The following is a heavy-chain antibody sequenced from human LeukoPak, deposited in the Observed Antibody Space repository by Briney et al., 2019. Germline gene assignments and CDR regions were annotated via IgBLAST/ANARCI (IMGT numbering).Heavy chain of an antibody. CDR3: ARAGPGSGWYFDY. V-gene: IGHV1-18*01. D-gene: IGHD6-19*01. CDR2: ISPYNGNT. J-gene: IGHJ4*02. Sequence: ASVKVSCKASGYDFTSVGITWVRRAPGQGLEWMGWISPYNGNTRYAQKFQGRVAMTTDTSTTTANMELRGLRFNDTAVYYCARAGPGSGWYFDYWGQGTLVTVSS. CDR1: GYDFTSVG.